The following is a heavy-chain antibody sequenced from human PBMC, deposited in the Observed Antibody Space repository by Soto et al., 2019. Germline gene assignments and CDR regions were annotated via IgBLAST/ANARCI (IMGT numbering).Heavy chain of an antibody. J-gene: IGHJ6*02. CDR2: IRNKANSYTT. V-gene: IGHV3-72*01. Sequence: EVQLVESGGGLVQPGGSLRLSCVASGFTFSDHYMDWVRQAPGKGLEWVGRIRNKANSYTTEYAASVKGRFTISRDDSKKSLYLQMNSLKTDDTAVYYCARGPQKGGPSSFYGMDVWGQGTTVTVSS. D-gene: IGHD3-16*01. CDR3: ARGPQKGGPSSFYGMDV. CDR1: GFTFSDHY.